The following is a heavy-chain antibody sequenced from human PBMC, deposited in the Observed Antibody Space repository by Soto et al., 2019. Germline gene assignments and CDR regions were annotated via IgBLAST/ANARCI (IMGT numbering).Heavy chain of an antibody. V-gene: IGHV3-23*01. CDR3: AKGVWGGDAYNDC. J-gene: IGHJ4*02. D-gene: IGHD3-16*01. Sequence: GGSLRLSCAASGFTFSYYAMSWVRQAPGKGLEWVSAISGSGGSTYYADSVKGRFTVSRDNSKNTLFLQMHSLRAEDTAVYYCAKGVWGGDAYNDCWGQGTVVTVSS. CDR2: ISGSGGST. CDR1: GFTFSYYA.